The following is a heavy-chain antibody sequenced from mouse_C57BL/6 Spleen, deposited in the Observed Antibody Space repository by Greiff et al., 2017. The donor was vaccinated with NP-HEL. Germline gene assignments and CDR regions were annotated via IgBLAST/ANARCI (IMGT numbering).Heavy chain of an antibody. CDR3: ARYGTTVVGAMDY. Sequence: VQLQQPGAELVRPGSSVKLSCKASGYTFTSYWMHWVKQRPIQGLEWIGNIDPSDSETHYNQKFKDKATLTVDKSSSTAYMQLSSLTSEDSAVYYCARYGTTVVGAMDYWGQGTSVTVSS. CDR1: GYTFTSYW. CDR2: IDPSDSET. D-gene: IGHD1-1*01. J-gene: IGHJ4*01. V-gene: IGHV1-52*01.